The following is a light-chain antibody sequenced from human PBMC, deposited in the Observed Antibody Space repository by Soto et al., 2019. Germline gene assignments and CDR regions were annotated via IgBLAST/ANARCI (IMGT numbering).Light chain of an antibody. CDR2: GAS. CDR3: HQSSRAPPT. Sequence: IGLTQSPGTLSLSPGERATLSCRASQSVSSSYLAWYQQKPGQAPRLLIYGASSRATGIPDRFSGSGSGTDFTLTISRLAPEDFAVYFCHQSSRAPPTFGQGTKVDIK. J-gene: IGKJ1*01. CDR1: QSVSSSY. V-gene: IGKV3-20*01.